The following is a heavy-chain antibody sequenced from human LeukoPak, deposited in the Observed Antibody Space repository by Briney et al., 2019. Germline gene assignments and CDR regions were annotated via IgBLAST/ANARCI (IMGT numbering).Heavy chain of an antibody. J-gene: IGHJ5*02. CDR3: ARSRVPAAKSRRWFDP. V-gene: IGHV4-34*01. Sequence: PSETLSLTCTVSGGSISSYYWSWIRQPPGKGLEWIGEINHSGSTNYNPSLKSRVTISVDTSKNQFSLKLSSVTAADTAVYYCARSRVPAAKSRRWFDPWGQGTLVTVSS. CDR2: INHSGST. D-gene: IGHD2-2*01. CDR1: GGSISSYY.